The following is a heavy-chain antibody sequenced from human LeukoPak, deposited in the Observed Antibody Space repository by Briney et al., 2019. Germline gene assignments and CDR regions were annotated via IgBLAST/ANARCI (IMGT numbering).Heavy chain of an antibody. V-gene: IGHV1-18*01. Sequence: GASVKVSCKASGYTFTSYGISWVRQAPGQGLEWMGWISAYNGNTNYAQKLQGRVTMTTDTSTSTAYMELRSLRSDGTAVYYCARDTGKDVVGRAMIVVVHRGYYYYGMDVWGQGTTVTVSS. CDR1: GYTFTSYG. J-gene: IGHJ6*02. CDR2: ISAYNGNT. D-gene: IGHD3-22*01. CDR3: ARDTGKDVVGRAMIVVVHRGYYYYGMDV.